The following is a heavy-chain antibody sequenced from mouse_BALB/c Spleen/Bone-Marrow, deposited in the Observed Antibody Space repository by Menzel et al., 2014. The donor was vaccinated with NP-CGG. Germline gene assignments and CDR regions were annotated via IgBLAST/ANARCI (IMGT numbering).Heavy chain of an antibody. CDR3: ARRGPGFDY. CDR1: GYAFSSYW. Sequence: QVQLQQPGAELVRPGSSVKISCKASGYAFSSYWMNWVKQRPGQGLEWIGQVYPGDGVTNYNGKFKGKATLTADKSSSTAYMQLSSLTSEDSAVYFCARRGPGFDYWGQGTTLTVSS. CDR2: VYPGDGVT. V-gene: IGHV1-80*01. J-gene: IGHJ2*01. D-gene: IGHD3-3*01.